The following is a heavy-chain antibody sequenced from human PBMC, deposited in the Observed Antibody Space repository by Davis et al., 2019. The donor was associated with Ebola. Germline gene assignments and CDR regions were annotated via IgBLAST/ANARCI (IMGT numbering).Heavy chain of an antibody. CDR3: AKDLTGHTTGPTGTGDY. CDR1: GFVFRNYV. Sequence: PGGSLRLSCAASGFVFRNYVMSWVRQAPGKGLEWVSTLGTSADTYYADSVKGRFTISRDNSKNTLYLQMNSLRAEDTAVYYCAKDLTGHTTGPTGTGDYWGQGTLVTVSS. CDR2: LGTSADT. V-gene: IGHV3-23*01. J-gene: IGHJ4*02. D-gene: IGHD1-1*01.